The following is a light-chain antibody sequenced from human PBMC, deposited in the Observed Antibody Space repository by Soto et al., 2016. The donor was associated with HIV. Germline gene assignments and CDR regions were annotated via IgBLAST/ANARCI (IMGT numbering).Light chain of an antibody. CDR3: QQYNTPPWT. CDR1: QSVNDW. Sequence: DIQLTQSPSTLSAAVGDRVTITRRASQSVNDWLAWYQQKSGTPPRLLIYKVSTLESGVPSRFSGVGFGTDFTLTISTLQPEDSAIYYCQQYNTPPWTFGQGTKVEI. V-gene: IGKV1-5*03. J-gene: IGKJ1*01. CDR2: KVS.